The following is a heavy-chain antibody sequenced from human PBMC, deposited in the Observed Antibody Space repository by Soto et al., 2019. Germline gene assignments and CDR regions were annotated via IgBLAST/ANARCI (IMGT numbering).Heavy chain of an antibody. CDR1: GFTFDDYA. CDR3: AKDYGDYYYYYYMDV. Sequence: EVQLVESGGGLVQPGRSLRLSCAASGFTFDDYAMHWVRHAPGKGLEWVSGISWNSGSIGYADSVKGRFTISRDNAKNSLYLQMNSLRAEDTALYYCAKDYGDYYYYYYMDVWGKGTTVTVSS. CDR2: ISWNSGSI. V-gene: IGHV3-9*01. D-gene: IGHD4-17*01. J-gene: IGHJ6*03.